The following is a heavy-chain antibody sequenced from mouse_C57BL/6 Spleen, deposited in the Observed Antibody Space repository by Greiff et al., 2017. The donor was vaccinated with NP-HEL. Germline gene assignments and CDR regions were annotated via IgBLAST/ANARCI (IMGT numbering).Heavy chain of an antibody. J-gene: IGHJ2*01. CDR3: ARSVDDYDPYYFDY. CDR1: GYSITSDY. D-gene: IGHD2-4*01. Sequence: EVKLMESGPGLAKPSQTLSLTCSVTGYSITSDYWNWIRKFPGNKLEYMGYISYSGSTYYNPSIKSRISITRDTYKNQYYLQLNAVTTEDTAKYYCARSVDDYDPYYFDYWGQGTTLTVSS. CDR2: ISYSGST. V-gene: IGHV3-8*01.